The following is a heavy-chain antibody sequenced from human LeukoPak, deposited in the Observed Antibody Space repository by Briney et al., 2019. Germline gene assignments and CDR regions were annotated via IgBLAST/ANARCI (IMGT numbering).Heavy chain of an antibody. J-gene: IGHJ6*03. Sequence: TGGSLRLSCAASGFTFSSYSMNWVRQAPGKGLEWVSSISSSSSYIYYADSVKGRFTISRDNAKNSLYLQMNSLRAEDTAVYYCAKCMVWGNYYYYMDVWGKGTAVTVSS. CDR3: AKCMVWGNYYYYMDV. D-gene: IGHD3-10*01. CDR2: ISSSSSYI. V-gene: IGHV3-21*01. CDR1: GFTFSSYS.